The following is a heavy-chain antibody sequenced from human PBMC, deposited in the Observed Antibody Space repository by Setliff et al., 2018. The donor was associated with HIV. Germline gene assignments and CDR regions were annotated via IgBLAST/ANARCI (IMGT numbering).Heavy chain of an antibody. Sequence: ASVKVSCKASGYNLVSYDISWVRQAPGQGLEWMGWISGYNGNTNYAEKLQGRVTMTTDTSTSTVYMELRGLRSDDTAIYYCARVPNRGEYYYYYYYMDVWGKGTTVNVS. D-gene: IGHD4-17*01. V-gene: IGHV1-18*01. CDR3: ARVPNRGEYYYYYYYMDV. CDR1: GYNLVSYD. CDR2: ISGYNGNT. J-gene: IGHJ6*03.